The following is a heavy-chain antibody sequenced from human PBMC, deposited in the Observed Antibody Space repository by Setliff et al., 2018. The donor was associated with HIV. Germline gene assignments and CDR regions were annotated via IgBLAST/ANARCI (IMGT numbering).Heavy chain of an antibody. V-gene: IGHV4-38-2*01. CDR1: GYSISDGYY. D-gene: IGHD6-19*01. CDR3: ARAVSHVDY. Sequence: SETLSLTCAVSGYSISDGYYWGWIRQPPGKGPEWIGSIYHSGSTYYNPSLKSRVTISVDTSKNQFSLKLSSVTAADTAVYYCARAVSHVDYWGQGTLVTVSS. J-gene: IGHJ4*02. CDR2: IYHSGST.